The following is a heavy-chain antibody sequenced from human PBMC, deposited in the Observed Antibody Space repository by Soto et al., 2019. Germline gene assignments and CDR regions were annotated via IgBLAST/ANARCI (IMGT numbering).Heavy chain of an antibody. CDR2: ISYDGSNK. V-gene: IGHV3-30*04. D-gene: IGHD5-12*01. Sequence: GGSLRLSCAASGFTFSSYAMHWVRQAPGKGLEWVAVISYDGSNKYYADSVKGRFTISRDNSKNTLYLQMNSLRAEDTAVYYCARDLSKSPGGYSGYDYSSQFDYWGQGTLVTVSS. CDR1: GFTFSSYA. CDR3: ARDLSKSPGGYSGYDYSSQFDY. J-gene: IGHJ4*02.